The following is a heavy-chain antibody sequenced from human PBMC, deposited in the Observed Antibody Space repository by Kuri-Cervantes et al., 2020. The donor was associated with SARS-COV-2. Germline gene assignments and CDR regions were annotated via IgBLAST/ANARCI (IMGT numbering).Heavy chain of an antibody. Sequence: GGSLRLSCEVSGFLFSASAIHWVRQASGKGLEWVGRVRGKANNYATAYAASVRGRFTISRDNAKNSLYLQMNSLRAEDTAVYYCASYFPYYFDYWGQGTLVTVSS. CDR2: VRGKANNYAT. V-gene: IGHV3-73*01. CDR3: ASYFPYYFDY. D-gene: IGHD3-9*01. J-gene: IGHJ4*02. CDR1: GFLFSASA.